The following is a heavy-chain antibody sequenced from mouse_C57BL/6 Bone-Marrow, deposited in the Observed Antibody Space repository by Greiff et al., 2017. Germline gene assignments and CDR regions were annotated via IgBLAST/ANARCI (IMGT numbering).Heavy chain of an antibody. CDR3: AREGGLSGGFDY. V-gene: IGHV1-50*01. D-gene: IGHD3-1*01. CDR1: GYTFTSYW. CDR2: IDPSDSYT. Sequence: VQLQQPGAELVKPGASVKLSCKASGYTFTSYWMQWVKQRPGQGLEWIGEIDPSDSYTNYNQKFKGKATLTVDTSSSTAYMQLSSLTSEDSAVYYCAREGGLSGGFDYWGQGTTLTVSS. J-gene: IGHJ2*01.